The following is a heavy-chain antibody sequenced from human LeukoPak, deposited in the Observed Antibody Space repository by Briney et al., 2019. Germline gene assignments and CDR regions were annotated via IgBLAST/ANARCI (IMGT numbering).Heavy chain of an antibody. CDR1: GYTFTSYY. D-gene: IGHD5-24*01. CDR2: INPSGGST. Sequence: GASVKVSCKASGYTFTSYYMHWVRQAPGQGLEWMGIINPSGGSTSYAQKFQGRVTMTRDTSTSTVYMELSSLRSEDTAVYYCARAAVGMATMERYFQHWGQGTLVTVSS. J-gene: IGHJ1*01. V-gene: IGHV1-46*01. CDR3: ARAAVGMATMERYFQH.